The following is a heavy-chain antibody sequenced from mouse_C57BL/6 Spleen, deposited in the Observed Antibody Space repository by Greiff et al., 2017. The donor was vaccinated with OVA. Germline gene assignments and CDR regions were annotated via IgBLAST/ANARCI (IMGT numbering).Heavy chain of an antibody. CDR2: IDPEDGET. CDR1: GFNIKDYY. J-gene: IGHJ3*01. CDR3: APYYCGSSAWFAY. D-gene: IGHD1-1*01. Sequence: VQLQQSGAELVKPGASVKLSCTASGFNIKDYYMHWVKQRTEQGLEWIGRIDPEDGETKYASKFQGKATITADTSSNTAYLQLSSLTSEDTAVYYCAPYYCGSSAWFAYWGQGTLVTVSA. V-gene: IGHV14-2*01.